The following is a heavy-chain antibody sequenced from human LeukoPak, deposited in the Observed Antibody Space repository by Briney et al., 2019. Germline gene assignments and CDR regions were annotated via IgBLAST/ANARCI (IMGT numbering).Heavy chain of an antibody. J-gene: IGHJ6*02. CDR3: ARDSASYYSGMDV. CDR2: ISSTGSAI. CDR1: GFIFGSYE. Sequence: GGSLRLSCAASGFIFGSYEMNWVRQAPGKGLEWVSYISSTGSAIYYADSVRGRFTISRDNANNSLSMHMNSLRAEDTAVYYCARDSASYYSGMDVWGQGTTVTVSS. V-gene: IGHV3-48*03. D-gene: IGHD1-26*01.